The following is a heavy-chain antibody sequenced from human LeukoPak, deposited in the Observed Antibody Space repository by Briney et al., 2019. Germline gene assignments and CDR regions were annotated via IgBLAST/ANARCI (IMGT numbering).Heavy chain of an antibody. CDR3: ARHLVEMTTITVFDY. D-gene: IGHD4-4*01. CDR2: IYYFGTT. Sequence: SETLSLTCTVSSGSISSNNYYWGWIRQPPGKGLEWIGSIYYFGTTYYNPSLKSRVTISVDTSKNQFSLKPNSVTAADTAVYYCARHLVEMTTITVFDYWGQGTLVTVSS. V-gene: IGHV4-39*01. CDR1: SGSISSNNYY. J-gene: IGHJ4*02.